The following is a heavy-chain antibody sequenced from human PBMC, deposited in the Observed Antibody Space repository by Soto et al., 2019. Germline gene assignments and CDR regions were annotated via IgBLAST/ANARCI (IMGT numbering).Heavy chain of an antibody. CDR3: ARAAYYYDSSGMDY. Sequence: SETLSLTCTVSCGSISSGDYYWSWIRQPPGKGLEWIGYIYYSGSTYYNPSLKSRVTISVDTSKNQFSLKLSSVTAADTAVYYCARAAYYYDSSGMDYWGQGTLVTVSS. V-gene: IGHV4-30-4*01. CDR2: IYYSGST. CDR1: CGSISSGDYY. J-gene: IGHJ4*02. D-gene: IGHD3-22*01.